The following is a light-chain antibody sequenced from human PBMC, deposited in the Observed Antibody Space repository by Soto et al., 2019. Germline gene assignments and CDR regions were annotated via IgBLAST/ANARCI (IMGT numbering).Light chain of an antibody. J-gene: IGKJ5*01. V-gene: IGKV1-5*01. CDR3: QQYYTYST. CDR1: QNIRNL. CDR2: DAS. Sequence: DIQLTQSPSTLSAAVGDSVTITCRASQNIRNLLAWYQQKPGKAPKPLIFDASTLKTGVPSRFGGSGSGAEFNFTITGLQPDDFATYFCQQYYTYSTFGQGTRL.